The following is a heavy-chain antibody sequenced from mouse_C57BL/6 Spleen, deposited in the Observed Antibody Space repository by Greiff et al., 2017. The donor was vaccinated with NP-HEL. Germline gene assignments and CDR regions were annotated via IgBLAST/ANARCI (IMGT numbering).Heavy chain of an antibody. CDR3: ARESTGYAMDY. CDR1: GYAFSSSW. CDR2: IYPGDGDT. Sequence: VQLQQSGPELVKPGASVKISCKASGYAFSSSWMNWVKQRPGQGLEWIGRIYPGDGDTNYNGKFKGKATLTADKSSSTAYMQLSSLTSEDSAVYFCARESTGYAMDYWGQGTSVTVSS. J-gene: IGHJ4*01. V-gene: IGHV1-82*01.